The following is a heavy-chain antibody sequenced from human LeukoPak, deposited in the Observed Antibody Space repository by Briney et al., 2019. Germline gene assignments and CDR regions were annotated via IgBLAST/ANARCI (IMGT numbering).Heavy chain of an antibody. V-gene: IGHV4-34*01. Sequence: SETLSLTCTVSSGSISSYYWSWIRQPPGKGLEWIGEINHSGSTNYNPSLKSRVTISVDTSKNQFSLKLSSVTAADTAVYYCARDGEFRYYYDSSGYYFDYWGQGTLVTVSS. CDR2: INHSGST. J-gene: IGHJ4*02. D-gene: IGHD3-22*01. CDR1: SGSISSYY. CDR3: ARDGEFRYYYDSSGYYFDY.